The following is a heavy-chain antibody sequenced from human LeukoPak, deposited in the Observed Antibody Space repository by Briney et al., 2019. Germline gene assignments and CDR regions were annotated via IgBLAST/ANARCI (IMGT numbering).Heavy chain of an antibody. CDR2: IKQDGSEK. CDR1: GFTFSSYW. Sequence: GGSLRLSCAASGFTFSSYWMTWVRQAPGKGLEWVANIKQDGSEKYYVDSVKGRFTISRDNAKNSLYLQMNSLRVEDTGVYYCASWGEGALDNWGQGTLVTVSS. CDR3: ASWGEGALDN. J-gene: IGHJ4*02. V-gene: IGHV3-7*01. D-gene: IGHD1-26*01.